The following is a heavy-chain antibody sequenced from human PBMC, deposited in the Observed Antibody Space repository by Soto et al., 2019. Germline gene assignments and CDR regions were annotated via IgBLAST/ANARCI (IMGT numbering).Heavy chain of an antibody. CDR1: GSMFTSSA. CDR3: GYVGGYSTGDYSFDL. Sequence: ASVKVSCKTSGSMFTSSAVQWVRQARGQRLEWIGWLVVGSGNTHYAQHFQERVTLTRDMSTGTAYMELRNLESDDTALYYCGYVGGYSTGDYSFDLWGQGTPVTVSS. CDR2: LVVGSGNT. V-gene: IGHV1-58*01. D-gene: IGHD5-18*01. J-gene: IGHJ4*02.